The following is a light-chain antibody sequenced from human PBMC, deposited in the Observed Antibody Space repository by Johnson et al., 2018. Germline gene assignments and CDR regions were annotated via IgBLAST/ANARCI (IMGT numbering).Light chain of an antibody. Sequence: QSVLTQPPSVCAAPGQKVTISCSGSSSNIGNNYVSWYQQLPGTAPKLLIYENNKRPSGIPDRFSGSKSGTSATLGIPGLQPGDEADYYCGTWDSSLSAGNVFGTGTKVTVL. J-gene: IGLJ1*01. V-gene: IGLV1-51*02. CDR2: ENN. CDR1: SSNIGNNY. CDR3: GTWDSSLSAGNV.